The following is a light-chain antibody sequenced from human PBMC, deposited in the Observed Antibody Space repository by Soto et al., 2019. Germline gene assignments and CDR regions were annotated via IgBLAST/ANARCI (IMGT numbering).Light chain of an antibody. J-gene: IGKJ1*01. CDR1: QSVSNNY. Sequence: EILLTQSAGTLSLSPGERATLSCRASQSVSNNYLAWYQQKPGDAPRLLSEGASNRASGPPDRFSGSWSATDFLIIISRLAHEDFAVYYHQEYGSSRTFGQGTKVDIK. CDR3: QEYGSSRT. V-gene: IGKV3-20*01. CDR2: GAS.